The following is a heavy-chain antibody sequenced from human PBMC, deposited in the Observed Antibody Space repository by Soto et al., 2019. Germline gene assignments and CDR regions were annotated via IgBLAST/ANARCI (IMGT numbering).Heavy chain of an antibody. J-gene: IGHJ6*02. Sequence: SETLSLTCTVSGGSIRSGGYYWSWVRQNPRRGLEWIGNIYYSGNTYYNPSLKSRLTISVDTSKNQFSLNLSSVTAADTAVYYCARDRLMATAGTARHYFGLDVWGQGTTVTVS. D-gene: IGHD5-18*01. CDR2: IYYSGNT. CDR1: GGSIRSGGYY. V-gene: IGHV4-31*03. CDR3: ARDRLMATAGTARHYFGLDV.